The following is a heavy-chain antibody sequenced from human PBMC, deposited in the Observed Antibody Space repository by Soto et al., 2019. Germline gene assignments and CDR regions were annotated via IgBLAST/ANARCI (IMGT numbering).Heavy chain of an antibody. CDR1: CVVVTKNY. Sequence: LXLSGTASCVVVTKNYMSWVRQAPGKGPEWVSIIHAGGNSYFADSVKGRFTIYRDNSKNTLNLHMNNLRVEDTAVYYCVRDFTSWGQGTLVTVSS. CDR3: VRDFTS. CDR2: IHAGGNS. J-gene: IGHJ4*02. V-gene: IGHV3-53*01.